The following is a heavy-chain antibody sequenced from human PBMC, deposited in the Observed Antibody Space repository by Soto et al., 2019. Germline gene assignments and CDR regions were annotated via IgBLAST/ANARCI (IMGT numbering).Heavy chain of an antibody. J-gene: IGHJ4*02. V-gene: IGHV3-30*18. Sequence: QVQLVESGGGVVQPGRSLRLSCAAPAFTFSTSAMHWVRQAPDRGLEWVSVISYDGGTKYYADSVKGRFFISRDNSKNMVYLQMNSLRLEDMAVYYCAKEGTRASFDHWGQGTLVTVAS. CDR1: AFTFSTSA. CDR3: AKEGTRASFDH. CDR2: ISYDGGTK.